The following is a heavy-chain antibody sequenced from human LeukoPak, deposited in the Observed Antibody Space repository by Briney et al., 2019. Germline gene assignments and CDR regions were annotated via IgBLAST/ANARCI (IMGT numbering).Heavy chain of an antibody. CDR1: GYTFTGYY. V-gene: IGHV1-2*06. CDR2: INPNSGGT. D-gene: IGHD3-3*01. CDR3: ARENYDFWSGYTGFDY. J-gene: IGHJ4*02. Sequence: GASVKVSCKASGYTFTGYYMHWVRQAPGQGLEWMGRINPNSGGTNYAQKFQGRVTMTRDTSISTAYMELSRLRSDDTAVYYCARENYDFWSGYTGFDYWGQGTLVTVSS.